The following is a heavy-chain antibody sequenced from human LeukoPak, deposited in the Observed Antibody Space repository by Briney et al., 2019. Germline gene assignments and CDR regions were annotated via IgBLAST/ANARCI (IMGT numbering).Heavy chain of an antibody. CDR1: GFPISDYW. CDR2: IRGHGVSS. V-gene: IGHV3-74*01. D-gene: IGHD2-8*01. Sequence: PGGSLRLSCAASGFPISDYWMHWVRQGPRQGQVWVSGIRGHGVSSTYSDSVKGRFIISRDSAKNTLYVQMNSLRVEDTAVYYSARNASSCSNDCYVDYWGQGTLVTVSS. CDR3: ARNASSCSNDCYVDY. J-gene: IGHJ4*02.